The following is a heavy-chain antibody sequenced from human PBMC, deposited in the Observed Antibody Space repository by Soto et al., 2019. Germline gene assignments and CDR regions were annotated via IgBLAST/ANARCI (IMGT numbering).Heavy chain of an antibody. CDR1: GGAIGGYY. D-gene: IGHD6-19*01. J-gene: IGHJ5*02. Sequence: PSETLSLTCSLSGGAIGGYYWSWIRQPPGKALEWIGYVSYSGRTDYHPSLKSRVSISIDTSKNQFSLKMISVTAADTAVYYCARHGSDSGWFLFDPWGQGALVTVSS. V-gene: IGHV4-59*08. CDR2: VSYSGRT. CDR3: ARHGSDSGWFLFDP.